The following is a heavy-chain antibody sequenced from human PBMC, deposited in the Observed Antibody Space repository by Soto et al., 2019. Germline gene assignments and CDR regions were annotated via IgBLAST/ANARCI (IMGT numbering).Heavy chain of an antibody. CDR3: ARDSARDLHIDF. J-gene: IGHJ4*02. CDR2: IYYSGST. V-gene: IGHV4-31*03. D-gene: IGHD3-10*01. CDR1: GGSTNSGGYY. Sequence: PSETLSLTCTVSGGSTNSGGYYWTWIRQSPGKGLEWIGYIYYSGSTSYNPSLKSRVTISLDTSKNQFSLNLRSVTAADTAVYYCARDSARDLHIDFWGQGTLVTVSS.